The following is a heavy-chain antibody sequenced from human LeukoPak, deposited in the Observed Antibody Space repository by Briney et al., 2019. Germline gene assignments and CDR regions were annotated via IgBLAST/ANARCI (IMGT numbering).Heavy chain of an antibody. CDR1: GFTFSDYY. V-gene: IGHV3-11*01. J-gene: IGHJ6*02. Sequence: GGSLRLSCAASGFTFSDYYMSWIRQAPGKGLEWVSYISSSGSTIYYADSVKGRFTISRDNAKNSLYLQMNSLRAEDTAVYYCARDSRIVVVPAAHYGMDVWGQGTTVTVSS. CDR2: ISSSGSTI. D-gene: IGHD2-2*01. CDR3: ARDSRIVVVPAAHYGMDV.